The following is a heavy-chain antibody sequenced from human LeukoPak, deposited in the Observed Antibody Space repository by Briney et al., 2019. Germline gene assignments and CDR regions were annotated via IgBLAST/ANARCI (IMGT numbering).Heavy chain of an antibody. CDR2: IIQDGSVT. D-gene: IGHD3-16*01. J-gene: IGHJ4*02. CDR1: GITFSNYY. Sequence: PGGSLRLSCVTSGITFSNYYMHWVRQVTGEGLVWVSHIIQDGSVTSYADSVKGRFTISRDNAKNKVYLQLNNLRAEDTAVYYCATDDYRGLGYWGQGTMVTVSS. V-gene: IGHV3-74*01. CDR3: ATDDYRGLGY.